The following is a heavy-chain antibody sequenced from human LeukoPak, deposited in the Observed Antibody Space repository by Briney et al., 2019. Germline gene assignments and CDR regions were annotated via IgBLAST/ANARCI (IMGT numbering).Heavy chain of an antibody. Sequence: SVKVSCKASGYTFSSSGISWVRQAPGQGLKWMGWISADNGNTDYAQKLQGRVTMTTDTSTSTAYMELRSLRFEDTAVYYCARGVGSAFDIWGQGTMVTVSS. CDR2: ISADNGNT. CDR3: ARGVGSAFDI. CDR1: GYTFSSSG. D-gene: IGHD2-15*01. V-gene: IGHV1-18*01. J-gene: IGHJ3*02.